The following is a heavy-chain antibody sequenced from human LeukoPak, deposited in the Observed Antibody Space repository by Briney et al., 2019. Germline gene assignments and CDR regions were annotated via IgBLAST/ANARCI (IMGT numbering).Heavy chain of an antibody. Sequence: PGGSLRLSCAASGFTFSSYAMSWVRQAPGKGPEWVSAISGSGGSTYYADSVKGRFTISRDNSKNTLYLQMNSLRAEDTAVYYCAKSSHYYDSSGSNDWGQGTLVTVSS. CDR1: GFTFSSYA. D-gene: IGHD3-22*01. V-gene: IGHV3-23*01. CDR2: ISGSGGST. J-gene: IGHJ4*02. CDR3: AKSSHYYDSSGSND.